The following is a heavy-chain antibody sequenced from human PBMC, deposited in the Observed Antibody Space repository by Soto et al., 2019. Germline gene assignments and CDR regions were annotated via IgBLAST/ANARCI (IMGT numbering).Heavy chain of an antibody. V-gene: IGHV4-61*01. CDR1: AGSVSSGSYF. Sequence: GTLALTCTVSAGSVSSGSYFCTWIRQPPGNGLEWIGNIYYNGNTNYNPSLKSRVTISLDTSKNQFSLDLRSATAADTAMYSCARDGLLGVARVVWGQGTVVTVSS. CDR3: ARDGLLGVARVV. CDR2: IYYNGNT. J-gene: IGHJ4*02. D-gene: IGHD3-3*01.